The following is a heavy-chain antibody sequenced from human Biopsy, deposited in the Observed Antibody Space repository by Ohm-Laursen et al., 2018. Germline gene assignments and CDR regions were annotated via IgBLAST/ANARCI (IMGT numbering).Heavy chain of an antibody. Sequence: GASVKVSCKASGYTFTGHYMHWVRQAPGQGLEWMGWINPNGGDTNYAQKFQGRVTMTTDTSVSTAYTELSGLTFDDTAVYYCARASMIRGVMDVDYWGQGTLVSVSS. CDR3: ARASMIRGVMDVDY. CDR2: INPNGGDT. V-gene: IGHV1-2*02. J-gene: IGHJ4*02. CDR1: GYTFTGHY. D-gene: IGHD3-10*01.